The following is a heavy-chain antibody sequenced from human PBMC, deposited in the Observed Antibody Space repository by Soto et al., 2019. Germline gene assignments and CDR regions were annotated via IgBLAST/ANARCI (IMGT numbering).Heavy chain of an antibody. CDR3: ATMEGGYQYYYYGMDV. V-gene: IGHV1-69*12. J-gene: IGHJ6*02. D-gene: IGHD3-16*02. CDR1: GGTFSSYA. Sequence: QVQLVQSGAEVKKPGSSVKVSCKASGGTFSSYAISWVRQAPGQGLEWMGGIIPIFGTANYAQKFQGRVTITADESTSTASMELSSLRSEDTAVYYCATMEGGYQYYYYGMDVWGQGTTVTVSS. CDR2: IIPIFGTA.